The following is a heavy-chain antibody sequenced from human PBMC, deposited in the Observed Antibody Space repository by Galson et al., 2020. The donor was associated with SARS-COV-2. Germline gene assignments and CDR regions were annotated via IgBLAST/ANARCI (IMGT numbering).Heavy chain of an antibody. V-gene: IGHV4-31*03. Sequence: SETLSLTCTVSGGSISSGGYYWSWIRQHPGKGLEWIGYIYYSGSTYYNPSLKSRVTISVDTSKNQFSLKLSSVTAADTAMYYCARDPHIRGVGFDYWGQGTLVTVSS. CDR2: IYYSGST. D-gene: IGHD2-21*01. CDR3: ARDPHIRGVGFDY. CDR1: GGSISSGGYY. J-gene: IGHJ4*02.